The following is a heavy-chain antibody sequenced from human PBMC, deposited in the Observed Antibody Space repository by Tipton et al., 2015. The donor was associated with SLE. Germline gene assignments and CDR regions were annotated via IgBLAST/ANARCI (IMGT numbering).Heavy chain of an antibody. CDR2: VSHSGST. CDR3: ARQNLLYTMWSGPFYYHGMDV. Sequence: LRLSCDVSGGSLSDSSWGWIRQSPGKGLEWIGEVSHSGSTNYNPSLKSRVTISADMSKSQFSLRLRSVTAADTAVYYCARQNLLYTMWSGPFYYHGMDVWGQGTTVTVSS. D-gene: IGHD3-3*01. CDR1: GGSLSDSS. V-gene: IGHV4-34*01. J-gene: IGHJ6*02.